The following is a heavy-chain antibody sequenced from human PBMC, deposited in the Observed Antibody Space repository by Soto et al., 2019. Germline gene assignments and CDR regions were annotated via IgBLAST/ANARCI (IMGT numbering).Heavy chain of an antibody. D-gene: IGHD5-12*01. Sequence: PSETLSLTCTVSGGSISSGDYYWSWIRQPPGKGLEWIGYIYYRGSTYYNPSLKSRVTISVDTSKNQFSLKLSSVTAADTAVYYCAREGDGYNVYWFDPWGQGTLVTVSS. CDR3: AREGDGYNVYWFDP. CDR1: GGSISSGDYY. CDR2: IYYRGST. V-gene: IGHV4-30-4*01. J-gene: IGHJ5*02.